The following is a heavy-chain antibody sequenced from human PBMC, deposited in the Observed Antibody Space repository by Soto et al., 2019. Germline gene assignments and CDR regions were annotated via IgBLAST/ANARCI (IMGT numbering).Heavy chain of an antibody. CDR1: GFTFSAVY. J-gene: IGHJ4*02. CDR3: ARDRGAVTGQYFDY. CDR2: ISSSGTSA. Sequence: QVQLEESGGGLVKPGGSLRLSCAASGFTFSAVYMSWIRQAPNKGLEYISYISSSGTSANYADSVKGRFTISSDNAENSLYLQMNSLRAEDTAVYYCARDRGAVTGQYFDYWGQGALVTVSS. D-gene: IGHD6-19*01. V-gene: IGHV3-11*05.